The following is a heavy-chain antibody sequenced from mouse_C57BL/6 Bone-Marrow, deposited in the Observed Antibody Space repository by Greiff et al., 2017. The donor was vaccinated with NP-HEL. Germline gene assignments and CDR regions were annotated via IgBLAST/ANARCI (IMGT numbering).Heavy chain of an antibody. Sequence: QVQLQQSGAELARPGASVKMSCKASGYTFTSYTMHWVKQRPGQGLEWIGYINPSSGYTKYNQKFKDKATLTADKSSSTAYMQLSSLTSEDSAVYYCARFRDITKGYWGQGTTLTVSS. V-gene: IGHV1-4*01. D-gene: IGHD1-1*01. CDR1: GYTFTSYT. CDR2: INPSSGYT. J-gene: IGHJ2*01. CDR3: ARFRDITKGY.